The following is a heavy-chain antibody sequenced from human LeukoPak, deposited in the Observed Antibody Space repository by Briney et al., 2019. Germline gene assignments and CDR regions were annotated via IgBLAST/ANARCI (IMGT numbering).Heavy chain of an antibody. Sequence: GRSLRLSCAASGFTFSSYGMHWVRQAPGKGLEWVAVIWYDGSNKYYADSVKGRFTISRDNSKNTLCLQMNSLRAEDTAVYYCARDPKKYYYDSSGYKENDYWGQGTLVTVSS. CDR2: IWYDGSNK. CDR3: ARDPKKYYYDSSGYKENDY. V-gene: IGHV3-33*01. D-gene: IGHD3-22*01. CDR1: GFTFSSYG. J-gene: IGHJ4*02.